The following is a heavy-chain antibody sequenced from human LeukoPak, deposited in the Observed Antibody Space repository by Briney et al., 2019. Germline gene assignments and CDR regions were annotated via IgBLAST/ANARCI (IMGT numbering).Heavy chain of an antibody. V-gene: IGHV3-48*02. Sequence: GGSLRLSCAASGFTFSSYGMNWVRQAPGKGLEWVSYISSSDTIYYADSVKGRFTISRNNAKNSLYLQMNSLRDEDTAVYYCAAGAFGGFDYWAREPWSPSPQ. CDR3: AAGAFGGFDY. D-gene: IGHD3-16*01. J-gene: IGHJ4*02. CDR2: ISSSDTI. CDR1: GFTFSSYG.